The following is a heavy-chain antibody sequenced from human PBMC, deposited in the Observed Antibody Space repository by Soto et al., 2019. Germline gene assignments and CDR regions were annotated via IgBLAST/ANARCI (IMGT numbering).Heavy chain of an antibody. D-gene: IGHD4-17*01. CDR2: IIPIFGTA. CDR3: ARDPGDYEDY. Sequence: ASVKVSCKASGGTFSSYAISWVRQAPGQGLEWMGGIIPIFGTANYAQKFQGRVTVTADESTSTAYMELSSLRSEDTAVYYCARDPGDYEDYWGQGTLVTVSS. V-gene: IGHV1-69*13. CDR1: GGTFSSYA. J-gene: IGHJ4*02.